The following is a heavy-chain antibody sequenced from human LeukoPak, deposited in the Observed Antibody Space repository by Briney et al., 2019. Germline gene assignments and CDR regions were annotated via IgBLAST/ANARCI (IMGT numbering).Heavy chain of an antibody. J-gene: IGHJ4*02. D-gene: IGHD3-22*01. CDR2: VSYDGSNK. CDR1: GFTFSSYA. CDR3: AKDARDYYDSSGYFDY. V-gene: IGHV3-30*04. Sequence: GRSLRLSCAASGFTFSSYAMHWVRQAPGKGLEWVAVVSYDGSNKYYADSVKGRFTISRDNSKNTLYLQMNSLRAEDTALYYCAKDARDYYDSSGYFDYWGQGTLVTVSS.